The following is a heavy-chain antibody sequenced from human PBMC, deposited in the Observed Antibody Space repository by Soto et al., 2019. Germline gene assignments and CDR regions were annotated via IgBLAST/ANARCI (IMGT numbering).Heavy chain of an antibody. D-gene: IGHD2-21*02. CDR2: IWYDGSNK. CDR3: ARDHPYCGGDCYSRVVSNVDV. V-gene: IGHV3-33*01. CDR1: GFTFSSYG. Sequence: GGSLRLSCAASGFTFSSYGMHLVRQAPGKGLEWVAVIWYDGSNKYYADSVKGRFTISRDNSKNTLYLQMNSLRAEDTAVYYCARDHPYCGGDCYSRVVSNVDVWGQGTTVTVSS. J-gene: IGHJ6*02.